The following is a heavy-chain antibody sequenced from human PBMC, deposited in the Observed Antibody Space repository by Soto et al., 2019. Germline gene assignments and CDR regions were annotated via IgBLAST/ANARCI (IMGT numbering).Heavy chain of an antibody. CDR3: AREMVIYGPLGGGNYYFDY. V-gene: IGHV3-33*01. D-gene: IGHD1-7*01. CDR1: GFTFSSYG. Sequence: QVQLVESGGGVVQPGRSLRLSCAASGFTFSSYGMHWVRQAPGKGLEWVAVIWYDGSNKYYADSVKGRFTISRDNSKNTLYLQMNSLRAEDTAVYYCAREMVIYGPLGGGNYYFDYWGQGTLVTVSS. J-gene: IGHJ4*02. CDR2: IWYDGSNK.